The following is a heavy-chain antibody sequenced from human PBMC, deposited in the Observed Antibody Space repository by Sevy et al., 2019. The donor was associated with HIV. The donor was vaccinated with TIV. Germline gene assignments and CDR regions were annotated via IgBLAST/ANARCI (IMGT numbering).Heavy chain of an antibody. D-gene: IGHD3-16*01. CDR3: ARHAALPLTVWGLRNYYYYMDV. CDR1: GGSISSSSYY. J-gene: IGHJ6*03. CDR2: IYYSGST. V-gene: IGHV4-39*01. Sequence: SETLSLTCTVSGGSISSSSYYWGWIRQPPGKGLEWIGSIYYSGSTYYNPSLKSRVTISVDTSKNQFSLKLSSVTAADTAVYYCARHAALPLTVWGLRNYYYYMDVWGKGTTVTVSS.